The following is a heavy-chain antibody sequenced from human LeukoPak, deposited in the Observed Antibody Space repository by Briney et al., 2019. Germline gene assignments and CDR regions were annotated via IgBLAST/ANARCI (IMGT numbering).Heavy chain of an antibody. CDR1: GFTSSSYL. V-gene: IGHV3-74*01. D-gene: IGHD5-24*01. J-gene: IGHJ4*02. CDR2: INSDGSST. Sequence: GGSLRLSCAASGFTSSSYLMHWVRQAPGKWLVWVSRINSDGSSTNYADSVKGRFTISRDNAKNTLYLQMNSLRAEDTAVYYCARDKGYTPDYWGQGTVVTVSS. CDR3: ARDKGYTPDY.